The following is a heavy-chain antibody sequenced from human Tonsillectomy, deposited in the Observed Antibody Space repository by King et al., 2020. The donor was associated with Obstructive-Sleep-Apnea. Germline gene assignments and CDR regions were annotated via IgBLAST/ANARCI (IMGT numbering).Heavy chain of an antibody. J-gene: IGHJ3*02. D-gene: IGHD3-10*01. CDR3: AKDAYGSGSYYGLNAFDI. CDR1: GFTFSSYG. V-gene: IGHV3-30*18. CDR2: ISYDGSNK. Sequence: QVQLVESGGGVVQPGRSLRLSCAASGFTFSSYGMHWVRQAPGKGLEWVAVISYDGSNKYYADSVKGRFTISRDNSKNTLYLQMNRLRAEDTAVYYCAKDAYGSGSYYGLNAFDIWGQGTMVTVSS.